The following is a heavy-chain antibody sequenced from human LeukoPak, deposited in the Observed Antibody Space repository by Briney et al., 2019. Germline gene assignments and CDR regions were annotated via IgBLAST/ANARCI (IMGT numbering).Heavy chain of an antibody. V-gene: IGHV4-34*01. Sequence: SETLPLTCAVYGGSFSGYYWSWIRQPPGKGLEWIGEINHSGSTNYNPSLKSRVTISVDTSKNQFSLKLSSVTAADTAVYYCARVGYDSSGYYFDYWGQGTLVTVSS. D-gene: IGHD3-22*01. CDR3: ARVGYDSSGYYFDY. CDR2: INHSGST. CDR1: GGSFSGYY. J-gene: IGHJ4*02.